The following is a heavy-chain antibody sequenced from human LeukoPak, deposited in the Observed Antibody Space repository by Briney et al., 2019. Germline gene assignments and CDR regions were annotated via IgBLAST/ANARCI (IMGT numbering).Heavy chain of an antibody. V-gene: IGHV4-59*12. D-gene: IGHD2-15*01. Sequence: PSEILSLTCTVSGGSITTYYWSWIRQPPGKGLEWIGYVSYSGSTNYNPSLKSRVTISVDTSKNQFSLKLSSVTAADTAVYYCARERDVAQGGAFDIWGQGTMVTVSS. CDR3: ARERDVAQGGAFDI. CDR2: VSYSGST. CDR1: GGSITTYY. J-gene: IGHJ3*02.